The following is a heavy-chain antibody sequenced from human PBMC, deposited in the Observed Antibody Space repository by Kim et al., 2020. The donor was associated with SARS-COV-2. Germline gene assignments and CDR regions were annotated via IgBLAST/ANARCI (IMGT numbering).Heavy chain of an antibody. D-gene: IGHD3-10*01. CDR2: ISYDGSKK. CDR3: AKGKVFLWFGKFHDDACGL. V-gene: IGHV3-30*18. J-gene: IGHJ3*01. Sequence: GGSLRLSCAASGFTFNNFGMHWVRQAPGKGLEWVAVISYDGSKKHYADSVNGRFTISRDSFKNTMSLQMSSLRPEDTAVYYCAKGKVFLWFGKFHDDACGLWGRGPRDTVSS. CDR1: GFTFNNFG.